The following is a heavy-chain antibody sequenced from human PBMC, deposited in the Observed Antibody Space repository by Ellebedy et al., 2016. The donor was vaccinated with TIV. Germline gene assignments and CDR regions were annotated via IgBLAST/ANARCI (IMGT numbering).Heavy chain of an antibody. CDR2: ISHTGSRT. J-gene: IGHJ4*02. Sequence: PGGSLRLSCAASGFTFSSFAMTWVRQAPGKGLEWVSTISHTGSRTYYTDSVEGRFIVSRDTSKKTLYLQMNSLRVEDTAVYYCAKGRGGGSDSSAPRYYFDSWGLGTLVTVSS. D-gene: IGHD6-19*01. V-gene: IGHV3-23*01. CDR1: GFTFSSFA. CDR3: AKGRGGGSDSSAPRYYFDS.